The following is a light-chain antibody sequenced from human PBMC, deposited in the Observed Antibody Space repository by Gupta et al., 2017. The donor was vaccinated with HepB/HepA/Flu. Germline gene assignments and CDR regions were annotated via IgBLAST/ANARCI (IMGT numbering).Light chain of an antibody. CDR1: QSIVDY. CDR2: RAS. CDR3: QQYLAFPLT. Sequence: DIQMTQSPSTLSASVGDRVTITCRASQSIVDYLAWYQQRPGKAPKLLIYRASSLASGVPSRFSASGSGAEFTLTINGLQADDFASYYCQQYLAFPLTFGGGTXVEIK. J-gene: IGKJ4*01. V-gene: IGKV1-5*03.